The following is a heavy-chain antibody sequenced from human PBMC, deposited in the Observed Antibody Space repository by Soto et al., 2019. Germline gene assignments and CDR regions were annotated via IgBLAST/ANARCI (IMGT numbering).Heavy chain of an antibody. CDR2: INAGNGNT. CDR3: ARDFSFIVLVSSSGWYFGWFDP. J-gene: IGHJ5*02. D-gene: IGHD6-19*01. CDR1: GYTFTSYA. V-gene: IGHV1-3*01. Sequence: ASVKVSCKASGYTFTSYAMHWVRQAPGQRLEWMGWINAGNGNTKYSQKFQGRVTITRDTSASTAYMELSSLRSEDTAVYYCARDFSFIVLVSSSGWYFGWFDPWGQGTLVTVSA.